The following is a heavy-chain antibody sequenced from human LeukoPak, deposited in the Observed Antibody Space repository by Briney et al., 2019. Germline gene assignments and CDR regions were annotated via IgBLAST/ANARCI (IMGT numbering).Heavy chain of an antibody. D-gene: IGHD1-7*01. Sequence: GGSLRLSCAASGSTFSSYWMSWVRQAPGKGLEWVANINQDGGEKYYVDSVKGRFTISRDNAKKSLYLQMNSLRAEDTAVYYCARDDNWNYEDYWGQGTLVTVSS. CDR3: ARDDNWNYEDY. CDR2: INQDGGEK. CDR1: GSTFSSYW. V-gene: IGHV3-7*01. J-gene: IGHJ4*02.